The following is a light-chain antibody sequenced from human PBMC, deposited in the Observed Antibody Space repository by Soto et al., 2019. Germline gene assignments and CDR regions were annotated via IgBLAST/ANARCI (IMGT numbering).Light chain of an antibody. V-gene: IGKV1-5*01. CDR1: QKSSRW. CDR3: QQYNDYSAT. Sequence: DIQMIQSPSALSASVGDTVTITCRASQKSSRWLAWYQQKPGQAPKVLMYDVSSLKRGVPSRFSGSGSGTEFTLTISSLQPDDFATYYCQQYNDYSATFGQGTKVDIK. CDR2: DVS. J-gene: IGKJ1*01.